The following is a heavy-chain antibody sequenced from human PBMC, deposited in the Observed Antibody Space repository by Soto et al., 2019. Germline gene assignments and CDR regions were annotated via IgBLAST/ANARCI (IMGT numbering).Heavy chain of an antibody. V-gene: IGHV4-34*01. D-gene: IGHD3-3*01. CDR1: GGSFSGYY. CDR3: ARGSDFWDNYYYMDV. CDR2: INHSGST. J-gene: IGHJ6*03. Sequence: PSETLSLTCAVYGGSFSGYYWSWIRQPPGKGLEWIGEINHSGSTNYNPSLKSRVTISVDTSKNQFSLKLSSVTAADTAVYYCARGSDFWDNYYYMDVWGKGTTVTV.